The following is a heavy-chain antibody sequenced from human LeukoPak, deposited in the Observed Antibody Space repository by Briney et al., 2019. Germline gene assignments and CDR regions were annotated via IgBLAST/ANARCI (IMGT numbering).Heavy chain of an antibody. CDR1: GFTFSSYA. CDR3: AGSGSYYPDY. Sequence: GGSLRLSCAASGFTFSSYAMHWVRQAPGKGLEYVSAISSNGGSTYYANSVKGRFTISRDNSKNTLYLQMGSLRAEDMAVYYCAGSGSYYPDYWGQGTLVTVSS. V-gene: IGHV3-64*01. D-gene: IGHD3-10*01. J-gene: IGHJ4*02. CDR2: ISSNGGST.